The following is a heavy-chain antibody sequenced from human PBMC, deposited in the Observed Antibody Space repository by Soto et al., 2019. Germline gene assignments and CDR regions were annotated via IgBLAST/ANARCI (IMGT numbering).Heavy chain of an antibody. CDR2: IDNSATT. D-gene: IGHD3-3*01. V-gene: IGHV4-59*01. CDR3: AIVGYVFLSGYTNYLDL. Sequence: SDTLSLTCIVSGGSMSSYYWSWIRQSPGKGLEWIGYIDNSATTYYNPALKSRVIMSVDTSKNQFSLRLTSVTAADTAVYYCAIVGYVFLSGYTNYLDLWGNGTLVTVPS. CDR1: GGSMSSYY. J-gene: IGHJ4*01.